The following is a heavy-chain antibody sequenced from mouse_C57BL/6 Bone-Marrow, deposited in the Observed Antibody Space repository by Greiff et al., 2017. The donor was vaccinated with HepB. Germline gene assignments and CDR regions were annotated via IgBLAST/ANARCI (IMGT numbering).Heavy chain of an antibody. CDR3: ARQLRLRYYAMDY. CDR1: GYTFTSYW. J-gene: IGHJ4*01. V-gene: IGHV1-53*01. Sequence: VQLQQSGTELVKPGASVKLSCKASGYTFTSYWMHWVKQRPGQGLEWIGNINPSNGGTNYNEKFKSKATLTVDKSSSTAYMQLSSLTSEDSAVYYCARQLRLRYYAMDYWGQGTSVTVSS. CDR2: INPSNGGT. D-gene: IGHD3-2*02.